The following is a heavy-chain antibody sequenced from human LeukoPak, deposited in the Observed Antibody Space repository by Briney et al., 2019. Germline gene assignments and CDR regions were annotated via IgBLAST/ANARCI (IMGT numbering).Heavy chain of an antibody. V-gene: IGHV4-31*03. D-gene: IGHD3-3*02. CDR2: IYYNERI. CDR3: ARRVGAFPTYYFDY. CDR1: GGSISNGGYY. J-gene: IGHJ4*02. Sequence: SETLSLTCTVSGGSISNGGYYWSWIRQHPGKGLEWIGYIYYNERINYNPSLKSRIAISVDTSKNQFSLKLSSVTAADTAVYYCARRVGAFPTYYFDYWGQGTRVTVSS.